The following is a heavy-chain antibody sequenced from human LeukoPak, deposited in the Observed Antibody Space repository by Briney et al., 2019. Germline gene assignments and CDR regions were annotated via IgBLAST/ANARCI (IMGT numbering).Heavy chain of an antibody. Sequence: SETLSLTCAVYGGSFSGYYWSWIRQPPGKGLEWIGEINHSGSTNYNPSLKSRVTISVDTSKNQFSLRLSSVTAADTAVYYCARGGAWGFNRWYYYDSSGYGVVGSDGWFDPWGQGTLVTVSS. CDR3: ARGGAWGFNRWYYYDSSGYGVVGSDGWFDP. CDR2: INHSGST. V-gene: IGHV4-34*01. J-gene: IGHJ5*02. D-gene: IGHD3-22*01. CDR1: GGSFSGYY.